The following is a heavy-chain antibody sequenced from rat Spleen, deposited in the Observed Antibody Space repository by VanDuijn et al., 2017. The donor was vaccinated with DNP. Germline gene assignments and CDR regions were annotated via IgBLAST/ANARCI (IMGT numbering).Heavy chain of an antibody. Sequence: EVQLVESGGGLVQPGRSLKLSCVASGFTFSNYGMAWVRQTPTKGLEWVASISTGGGYTYYRDSVKGRFTFSRDNAKNTLYLQMDSLRSEDTATFYCVRWSSYGYFFDYWGQGVMVTVSS. D-gene: IGHD1-2*01. CDR2: ISTGGGYT. J-gene: IGHJ2*01. CDR3: VRWSSYGYFFDY. V-gene: IGHV5S14*01. CDR1: GFTFSNYG.